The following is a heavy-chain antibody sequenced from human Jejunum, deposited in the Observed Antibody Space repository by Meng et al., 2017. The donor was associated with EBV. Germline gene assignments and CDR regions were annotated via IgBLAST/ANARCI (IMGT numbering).Heavy chain of an antibody. CDR1: GVSLNTSGVA. Sequence: QITLKESGPTLVKPPETLTLTCTFSGVSLNTSGVAVAWIRRPPGKALEWLALIYWDDDKRYSPSLNNRVTIAKDTSKNQVVLTMTNMDTVDTATYYCAHKENGYNYAFAYWGQGTLVTVSS. CDR2: IYWDDDK. J-gene: IGHJ4*02. V-gene: IGHV2-5*02. D-gene: IGHD5-24*01. CDR3: AHKENGYNYAFAY.